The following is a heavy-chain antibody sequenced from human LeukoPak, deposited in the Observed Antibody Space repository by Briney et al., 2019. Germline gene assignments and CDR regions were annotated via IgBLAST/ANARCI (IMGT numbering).Heavy chain of an antibody. D-gene: IGHD3-3*01. CDR3: ATDGVRGSFDY. CDR1: GFTVSSNY. V-gene: IGHV3-66*01. Sequence: PGGSLRLSCAASGFTVSSNYMSWVRQAPGKGLEWVAVIDSGGSTYYADSVKGRFTISRDNSKNTLYLQMNSLRAEDRAVYYCATDGVRGSFDYWGQGTLVTVSS. J-gene: IGHJ4*02. CDR2: IDSGGST.